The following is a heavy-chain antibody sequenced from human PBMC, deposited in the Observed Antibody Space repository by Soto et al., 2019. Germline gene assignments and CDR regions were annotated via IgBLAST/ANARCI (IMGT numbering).Heavy chain of an antibody. V-gene: IGHV3-48*03. CDR2: IFTTGTTI. J-gene: IGHJ4*02. CDR1: GFTFSSYS. D-gene: IGHD7-27*01. Sequence: EVQLVESGGGLVQPGGSLRLSCVASGFTFSSYSIVWVRQAPGKGLEWVSYIFTTGTTIYYADSVKGRFTVYRDNAKNSMYLLLNSLRAEDTAVYYCARDDDWGFDYWGQGTLVTVSS. CDR3: ARDDDWGFDY.